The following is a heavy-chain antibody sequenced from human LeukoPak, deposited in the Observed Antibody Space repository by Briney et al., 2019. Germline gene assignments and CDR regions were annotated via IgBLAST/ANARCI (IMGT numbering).Heavy chain of an antibody. D-gene: IGHD3-22*01. CDR3: ARDTRYYYDSSAYYRSDALDI. Sequence: ASVKVSCKASGYTFTGYYIHWVRQAPGQGLEWMGWINPNSGGTNYAQKFQGRVTMTRDTSISTAYMELSRLRSDDAAVYYCARDTRYYYDSSAYYRSDALDIWGQGTMVTVSS. CDR2: INPNSGGT. CDR1: GYTFTGYY. V-gene: IGHV1-2*02. J-gene: IGHJ3*02.